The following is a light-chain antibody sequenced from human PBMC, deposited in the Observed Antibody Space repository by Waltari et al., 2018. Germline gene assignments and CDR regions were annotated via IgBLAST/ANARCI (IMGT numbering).Light chain of an antibody. CDR3: QAWDRSPS. V-gene: IGLV3-1*01. J-gene: IGLJ1*01. CDR1: KLADKF. CDR2: QDS. Sequence: SHELTQPPSVSVSPGQTASITCSGDKLADKFVCWYQHKSGQSPVLIIYQDSKRPSGIPERFSGSNSGNTATLTISGTQAMDEADYYCQAWDRSPSFGTGTKFSVL.